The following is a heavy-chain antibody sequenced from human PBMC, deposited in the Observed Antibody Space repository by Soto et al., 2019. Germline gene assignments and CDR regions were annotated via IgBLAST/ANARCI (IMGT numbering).Heavy chain of an antibody. Sequence: ASVKVSCKASGYTFTSYYMHWVRQAPGQGLEWMGIINPSGGKTSYAQKFQGRVTMTEDTSTNTVYMELSSLRSEDTAVYYCATADTAMALYYYYYGMDVWGQGTAVTVSS. CDR1: GYTFTSYY. D-gene: IGHD5-18*01. J-gene: IGHJ6*02. CDR3: ATADTAMALYYYYYGMDV. CDR2: INPSGGKT. V-gene: IGHV1-46*01.